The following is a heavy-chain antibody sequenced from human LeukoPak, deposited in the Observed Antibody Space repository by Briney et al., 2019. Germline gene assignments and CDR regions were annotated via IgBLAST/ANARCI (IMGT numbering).Heavy chain of an antibody. CDR3: ARAGITIFGVVIGFDY. CDR1: GGTFSSYA. CDR2: IIPIFGTA. J-gene: IGHJ4*02. Sequence: SVKVSCKASGGTFSSYAISWVRQAPGQGLEWMGRIIPIFGTANYAQKFQGRVAITTDESTSTAYMELSSLRSEDTAVYYCARAGITIFGVVIGFDYWSQGTLVTVSS. V-gene: IGHV1-69*05. D-gene: IGHD3-3*01.